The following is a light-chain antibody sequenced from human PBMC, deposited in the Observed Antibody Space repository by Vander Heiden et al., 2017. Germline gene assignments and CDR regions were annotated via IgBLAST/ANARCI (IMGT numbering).Light chain of an antibody. V-gene: IGLV1-47*01. J-gene: IGLJ2*01. CDR2: MNN. CDR3: AAWDDSPSGLA. Sequence: QSVLTQPPSASGAPGQRVTISCSGSSPNIGRHYVYWYQQFPGAAPKVLIYMNNQRPSGVPDRFSGSKSGASAPLAISGLRSEDEADYYCAAWDDSPSGLAFGGGTKLTVL. CDR1: SPNIGRHY.